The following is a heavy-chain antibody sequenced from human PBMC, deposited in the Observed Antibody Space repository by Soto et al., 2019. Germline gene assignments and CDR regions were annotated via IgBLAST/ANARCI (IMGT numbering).Heavy chain of an antibody. D-gene: IGHD3-22*01. J-gene: IGHJ3*02. CDR2: TIPIFGTA. Sequence: QVQLVQSGAEVKKPGSSVTVSCKASGGTFSSYAISWVRQAPGQGLEWMGGTIPIFGTANYAQKFQGRVTITADESTSRAYMELSSLRSEDTAVYYCAVIVVAHAFDIWGQGTMVTVSS. V-gene: IGHV1-69*01. CDR1: GGTFSSYA. CDR3: AVIVVAHAFDI.